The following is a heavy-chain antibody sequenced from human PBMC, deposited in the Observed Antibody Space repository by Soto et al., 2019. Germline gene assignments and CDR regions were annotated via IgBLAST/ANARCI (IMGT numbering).Heavy chain of an antibody. CDR2: INPNSGGI. CDR1: GYTFTGYY. CDR3: ARDLRSCSGGSCYLYYYYGMDV. J-gene: IGHJ6*02. V-gene: IGHV1-2*04. D-gene: IGHD2-15*01. Sequence: ASVKVSCKASGYTFTGYYLHWVRQAPGQGLEWMGWINPNSGGINYAQKFQGWVTMTRDTSISTAYMELSRLRSDDTAVYYCARDLRSCSGGSCYLYYYYGMDVWGQGTTVTVSS.